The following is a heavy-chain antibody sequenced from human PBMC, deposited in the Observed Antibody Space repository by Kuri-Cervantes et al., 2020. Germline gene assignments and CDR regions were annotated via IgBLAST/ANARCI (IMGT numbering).Heavy chain of an antibody. V-gene: IGHV1-46*01. Sequence: ASVKVSCKASGYTFTSYYMHWVRQAPGQGLEWMGIINPSGGSTSYAQKLQGRVTMTTDTSTSTAYMELRSLRSDDTAVYYCARTLGDYCYYYGMDVWGQGTTVTVSS. CDR3: ARTLGDYCYYYGMDV. J-gene: IGHJ6*02. D-gene: IGHD4-17*01. CDR2: INPSGGST. CDR1: GYTFTSYY.